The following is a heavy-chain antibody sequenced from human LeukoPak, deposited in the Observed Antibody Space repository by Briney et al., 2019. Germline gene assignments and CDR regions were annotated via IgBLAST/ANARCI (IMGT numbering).Heavy chain of an antibody. V-gene: IGHV1-3*01. J-gene: IGHJ6*04. CDR2: INGGNGNT. Sequence: ASVKVSCKASGYTFTSYVIHWVRQAPGQNLEWMGWINGGNGNTRYSQTFQGRVTLTRDTSANTAYMELSSLRSEDTAVYYCAKDKWVTTDGMDVWGRGTTVTVSS. CDR3: AKDKWVTTDGMDV. CDR1: GYTFTSYV. D-gene: IGHD4-17*01.